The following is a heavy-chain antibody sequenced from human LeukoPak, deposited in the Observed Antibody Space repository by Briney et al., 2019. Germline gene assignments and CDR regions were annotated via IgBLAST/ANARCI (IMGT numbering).Heavy chain of an antibody. CDR3: ARGQIDLLRNYFDS. J-gene: IGHJ4*02. V-gene: IGHV3-66*01. Sequence: PGGSLRLSCAASGFIVSHKYMAWVRQTPGKGLEWLSIIYTGGNTVSAESVKGRFSISRDDSRNMVHLQMNNLRDDDTAVYYCARGQIDLLRNYFDSWGPGTLVAVSS. D-gene: IGHD3-22*01. CDR2: IYTGGNT. CDR1: GFIVSHKY.